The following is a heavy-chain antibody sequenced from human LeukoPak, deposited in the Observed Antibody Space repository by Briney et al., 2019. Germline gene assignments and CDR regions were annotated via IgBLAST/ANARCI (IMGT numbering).Heavy chain of an antibody. D-gene: IGHD3-10*01. Sequence: PGGSLRLSCAASGFTFSSYAVSWVRQAPGKGLEWVSAISGSGGSTYYADSVKGRFTISRDNSKNTLYLQMNSLRAEDTAVYYCAKAHDYYYGSGSFSPWGQGTLVTVSS. CDR3: AKAHDYYYGSGSFSP. CDR1: GFTFSSYA. CDR2: ISGSGGST. V-gene: IGHV3-23*01. J-gene: IGHJ5*02.